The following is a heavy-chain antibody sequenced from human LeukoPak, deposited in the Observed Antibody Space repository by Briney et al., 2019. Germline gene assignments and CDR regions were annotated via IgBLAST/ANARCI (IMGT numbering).Heavy chain of an antibody. CDR1: GFTFSSYA. D-gene: IGHD3-3*01. J-gene: IGHJ4*02. V-gene: IGHV3-30-3*01. CDR2: ISYDGSNK. Sequence: GGSLRLSCAASGFTFSSYAMHWVRQAPGKGLEWVAVISYDGSNKYYSDSVKGRFTISRDNSKNTLYVQMNSLRAEDTAVYYCARCATYYDFWSGYHGLERWGQGTLVTVSS. CDR3: ARCATYYDFWSGYHGLER.